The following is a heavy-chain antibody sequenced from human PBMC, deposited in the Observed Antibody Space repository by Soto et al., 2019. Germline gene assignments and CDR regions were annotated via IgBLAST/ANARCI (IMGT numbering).Heavy chain of an antibody. V-gene: IGHV4-39*01. Sequence: SETLSLTCTVSGGSISSSSYYWGWIRQPPGKGLEWIGSIYYSGSTYYNPSLKSRVTISVDTSKNQFSLKLSSVTAADTAVYYCASTGYYDILAGYDYWGQGTLVTVSS. CDR1: GGSISSSSYY. CDR3: ASTGYYDILAGYDY. D-gene: IGHD3-9*01. J-gene: IGHJ4*02. CDR2: IYYSGST.